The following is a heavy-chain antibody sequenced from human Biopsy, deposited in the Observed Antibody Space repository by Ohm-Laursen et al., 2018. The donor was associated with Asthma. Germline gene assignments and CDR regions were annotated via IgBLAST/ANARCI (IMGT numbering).Heavy chain of an antibody. Sequence: SLRLSCAASGFAFDNYAMSWVRQAPGKGLEWVAVISYDGNHKFYEDSVKGRFTISRDNSKNTLYLQMNSLRTEDTAVYYCAKRRGYSGHDNDYWGQGTLVIVSS. J-gene: IGHJ4*02. V-gene: IGHV3-30*18. CDR3: AKRRGYSGHDNDY. CDR2: ISYDGNHK. D-gene: IGHD5-12*01. CDR1: GFAFDNYA.